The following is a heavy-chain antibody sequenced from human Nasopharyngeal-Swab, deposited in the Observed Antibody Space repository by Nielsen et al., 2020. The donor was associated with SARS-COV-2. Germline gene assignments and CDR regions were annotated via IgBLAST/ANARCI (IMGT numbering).Heavy chain of an antibody. V-gene: IGHV3-49*04. CDR3: TREVWNYDILTGDY. J-gene: IGHJ4*02. D-gene: IGHD3-9*01. CDR1: GFTFSSYA. Sequence: GESLKISCSASGFTFSSYAMHWVRQAPGKGLEWVGFIRSKAYGGTTEYAASVKGRFTISRDDSKSIAYLQMNSLKTEDTAVYYCTREVWNYDILTGDYWGQGTLVTVSS. CDR2: IRSKAYGGTT.